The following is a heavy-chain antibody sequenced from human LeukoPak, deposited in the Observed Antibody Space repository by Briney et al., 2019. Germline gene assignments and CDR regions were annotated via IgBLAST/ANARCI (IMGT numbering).Heavy chain of an antibody. CDR1: GFTFSSYA. V-gene: IGHV3-30*04. D-gene: IGHD6-13*01. J-gene: IGHJ4*02. CDR2: ISYDGSNK. Sequence: GGSLRLSCAASGFTFSSYAMHWVRQARGKGLEWVAVISYDGSNKYYADSVKGRFTISRDNSKNTLYLQMNSLRAEDTAVYYCARGLRMSIAAAVVYWGQGTLVTVSS. CDR3: ARGLRMSIAAAVVY.